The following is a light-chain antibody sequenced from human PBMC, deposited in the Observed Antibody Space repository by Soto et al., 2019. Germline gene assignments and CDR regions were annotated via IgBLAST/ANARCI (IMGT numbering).Light chain of an antibody. V-gene: IGKV1-39*01. CDR1: QSISNY. J-gene: IGKJ4*01. CDR3: QQSYGTPLT. Sequence: DMEMTQPPSSLSASVGDRVTITCRASQSISNYLNWYQHKPGKVPKLLIYAASSLQSGVPTRFSGSGSGTDFTLTINSLQPEDFATYCCQQSYGTPLTFGGGTKIEIK. CDR2: AAS.